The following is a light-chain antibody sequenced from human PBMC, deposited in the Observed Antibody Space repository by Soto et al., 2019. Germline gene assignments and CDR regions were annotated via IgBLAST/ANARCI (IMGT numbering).Light chain of an antibody. CDR3: SSYSSSGTLVV. CDR2: DVS. Sequence: QSALTQPASVSGSPGQSITISCTGTSSDVGGYNYVSWYQQLPGKAPKVMIFDVSNRPSGVSNRFSGSKSGNXASLTISGLQAEDEADYYCSSYSSSGTLVVFGGGTKLTVL. J-gene: IGLJ2*01. V-gene: IGLV2-14*01. CDR1: SSDVGGYNY.